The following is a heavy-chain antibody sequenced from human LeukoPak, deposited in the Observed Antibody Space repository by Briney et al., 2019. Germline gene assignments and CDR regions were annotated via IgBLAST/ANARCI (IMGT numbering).Heavy chain of an antibody. D-gene: IGHD3-10*01. J-gene: IGHJ5*02. Sequence: ASVKVSCKASGYTFSLYYMYRVRQAPGQRLECMRWINPNSGGTNYAQKFQGRVTMTRDTSISTAYMELNRLTSDDTAVYYCARGSGYGSGSFDWFDPWGQGALVTVSS. CDR3: ARGSGYGSGSFDWFDP. CDR2: INPNSGGT. V-gene: IGHV1-2*02. CDR1: GYTFSLYY.